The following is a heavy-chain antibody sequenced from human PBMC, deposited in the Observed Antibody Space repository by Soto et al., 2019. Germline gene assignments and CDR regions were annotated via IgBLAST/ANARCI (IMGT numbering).Heavy chain of an antibody. V-gene: IGHV5-10-1*01. CDR1: GYSFTSYW. CDR2: IDPSDSYT. CDR3: ARPGSSSWYPYYYGMDV. J-gene: IGHJ6*02. Sequence: PGSALNLSCEGSGYSFTSYWSSWVRQMPGKGLEWMGRIDPSDSYTNYSPSFQGHVTISADKSISTAYLQWSSLKASDTAMYYCARPGSSSWYPYYYGMDVWGQGTTVTSP. D-gene: IGHD6-13*01.